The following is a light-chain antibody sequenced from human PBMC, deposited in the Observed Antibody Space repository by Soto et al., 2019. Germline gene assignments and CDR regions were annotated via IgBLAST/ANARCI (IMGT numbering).Light chain of an antibody. Sequence: QSVLTQPPSASGTPGQRVTISCSGSSSNIGSNTVNWYQQLPGTAPQLLIYSNNQRPSGVPDRFSGSKSGTSASLAISGLQSEDEADYYCATWDDSMNVCYVFGTGTKVTVL. J-gene: IGLJ1*01. CDR2: SNN. CDR3: ATWDDSMNVCYV. CDR1: SSNIGSNT. V-gene: IGLV1-44*01.